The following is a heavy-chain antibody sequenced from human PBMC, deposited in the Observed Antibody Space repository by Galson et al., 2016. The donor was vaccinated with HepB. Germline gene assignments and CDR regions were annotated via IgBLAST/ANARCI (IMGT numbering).Heavy chain of an antibody. CDR3: TRGRSGVLVSLFEH. J-gene: IGHJ4*02. D-gene: IGHD2-21*01. CDR2: TYYRTKWYS. CDR1: GDSVSNNGAA. Sequence: CAISGDSVSNNGAAWNWIRQSPSRGLEWLGRTYYRTKWYSDSAAFVKGRIAVNADTSKNHFSLQLNSVTPEDSAVYYCTRGRSGVLVSLFEHWGQGILVTVSS. V-gene: IGHV6-1*01.